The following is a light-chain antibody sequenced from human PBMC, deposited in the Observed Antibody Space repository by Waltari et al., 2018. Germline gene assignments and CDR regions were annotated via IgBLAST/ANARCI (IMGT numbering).Light chain of an antibody. CDR2: END. V-gene: IGLV3-1*01. CDR1: RLGGQF. CDR3: QTWDSTTTWI. Sequence: SYELTQPPSVSVSPGQPAHTPCSCYRLGGQFVCWYQQKPGQSPVVFIYENDQRPSGVPERFSGSNSGDTATLTISGTQAMDEADYYCQTWDSTTTWIFGGGTKLTVL. J-gene: IGLJ2*01.